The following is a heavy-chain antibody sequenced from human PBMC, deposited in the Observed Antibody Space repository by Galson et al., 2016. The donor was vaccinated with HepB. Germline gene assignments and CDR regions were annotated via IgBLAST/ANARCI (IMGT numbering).Heavy chain of an antibody. D-gene: IGHD3-10*01. Sequence: PALVKPTQTLTLTCTLSGFSLSTSAVGAGWIRQPPEKALEWLALIYWDDDKRYSPSLKSRLTITKDTSKNQVVLTMTNMDPVDTATYYCARSDYGSGLYYFDYWGQGTLVTVSS. CDR3: ARSDYGSGLYYFDY. CDR2: IYWDDDK. J-gene: IGHJ4*02. CDR1: GFSLSTSAVG. V-gene: IGHV2-5*02.